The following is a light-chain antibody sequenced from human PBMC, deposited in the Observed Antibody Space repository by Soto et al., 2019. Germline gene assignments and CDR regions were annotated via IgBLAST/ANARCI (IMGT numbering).Light chain of an antibody. CDR2: RIY. Sequence: ETLLTQSPGTLSLSPGERATLSCRATETLGRNYLAWYQQKPGQAPRLLIHRIYIRAAGIPDRFSGSASGTDFTLTISRLEPEDFAMYYCQQYGSSGTFGQGTKVDIK. J-gene: IGKJ1*01. CDR3: QQYGSSGT. CDR1: ETLGRNY. V-gene: IGKV3-20*01.